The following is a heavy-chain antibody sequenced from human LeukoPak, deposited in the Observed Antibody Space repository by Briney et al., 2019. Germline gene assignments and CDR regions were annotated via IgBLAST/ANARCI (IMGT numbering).Heavy chain of an antibody. V-gene: IGHV4-4*07. J-gene: IGHJ5*02. CDR3: AREGWDYDFWSGSLNNWFDP. D-gene: IGHD3-3*01. CDR2: IYTSGST. CDR1: GGSISSYY. Sequence: SETLSLTCTVSGGSISSYYWSWIRQPAGKGLEWIGRIYTSGSTNYNPSLKSQVTMSVDTSKNQFSLKLSSVTAADTAVYYCAREGWDYDFWSGSLNNWFDPWGQGTLVTVSS.